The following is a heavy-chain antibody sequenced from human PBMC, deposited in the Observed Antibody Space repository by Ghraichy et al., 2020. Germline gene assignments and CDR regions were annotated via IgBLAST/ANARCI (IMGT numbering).Heavy chain of an antibody. CDR2: ISSGSSTI. Sequence: GESLNISCAASGFTFSSYSMNWVRQAPGKGLEWVSYISSGSSTIYYADSVKGRFTISRDNAKNSLYLQMSSLRAEDTAVYYGASRPVGTVGGLSDYWGQGTRVTVSS. CDR1: GFTFSSYS. D-gene: IGHD1-14*01. J-gene: IGHJ4*02. CDR3: ASRPVGTVGGLSDY. V-gene: IGHV3-48*01.